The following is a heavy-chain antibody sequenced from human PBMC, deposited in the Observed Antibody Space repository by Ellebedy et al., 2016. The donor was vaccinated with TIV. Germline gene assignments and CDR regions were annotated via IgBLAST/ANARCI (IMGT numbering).Heavy chain of an antibody. CDR2: IWYDGNNK. CDR3: ARDMFGGPFDP. CDR1: GLTFSSHG. D-gene: IGHD3-10*02. Sequence: GESLKISCAASGLTFSSHGMHWVRQAPGKGLEWVALIWYDGNNKYYADTVKGRFTISRDNSKNTVYLQMRSLRAEDTAVYYCARDMFGGPFDPWGQGTLVTVSS. J-gene: IGHJ5*02. V-gene: IGHV3-33*01.